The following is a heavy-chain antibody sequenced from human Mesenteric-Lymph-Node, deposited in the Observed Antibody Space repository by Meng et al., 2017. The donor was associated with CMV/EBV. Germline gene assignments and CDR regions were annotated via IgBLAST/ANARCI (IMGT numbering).Heavy chain of an antibody. CDR2: INWNGGST. Sequence: GESLKISCAASGFTFDDYGMSWVRQAPGKGLEWVSGINWNGGSTGYADSVKGRFTISRDNAKNSLYLQMNSLRAEDTALYYCARRVGSYYFDYWGQGTLVTVSS. V-gene: IGHV3-20*04. J-gene: IGHJ4*02. D-gene: IGHD1-26*01. CDR1: GFTFDDYG. CDR3: ARRVGSYYFDY.